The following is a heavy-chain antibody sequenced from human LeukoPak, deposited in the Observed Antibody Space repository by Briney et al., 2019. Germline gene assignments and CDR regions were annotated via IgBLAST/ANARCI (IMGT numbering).Heavy chain of an antibody. Sequence: SETLSLTCTGSGGSISSYYWNWIRQPAGKGLEWIGRIYIGGSTNYNPSLKSRVTMSGDTSKNQFSLKLSSVTAADTAVYYCAREVDRSGRWFDPWGQGTLVTVSS. J-gene: IGHJ5*02. CDR3: AREVDRSGRWFDP. CDR2: IYIGGST. CDR1: GGSISSYY. D-gene: IGHD3-16*02. V-gene: IGHV4-4*07.